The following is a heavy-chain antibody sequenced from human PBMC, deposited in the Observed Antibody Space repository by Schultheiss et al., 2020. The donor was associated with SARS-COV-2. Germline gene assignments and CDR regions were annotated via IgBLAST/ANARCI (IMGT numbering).Heavy chain of an antibody. CDR2: MREDGKDI. CDR1: GFDISRYW. V-gene: IGHV3-7*01. J-gene: IGHJ6*02. Sequence: GESLKISCVASGFDISRYWMSWVRQAPGKGLEWVANMREDGKDINYVDSVKGRFTISRDNAKNTLYLQMSSLRAEDTAVYYCARAVAGTHYYGMDVWGQGTTVTVSS. CDR3: ARAVAGTHYYGMDV. D-gene: IGHD6-19*01.